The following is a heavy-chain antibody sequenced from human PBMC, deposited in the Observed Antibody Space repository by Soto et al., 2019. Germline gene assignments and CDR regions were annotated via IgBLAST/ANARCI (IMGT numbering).Heavy chain of an antibody. V-gene: IGHV1-18*01. CDR1: GYAFTSYG. CDR3: VRDRGAYTSGWFGNF. Sequence: ASVKVSCKASGYAFTSYGISWVRQAPGQGLEWMGWISAYNGNTHSAQRFQGRVTMTTDTSTSTAHMELRSLRYDDTAMYYCVRDRGAYTSGWFGNFWGPGTLVTVSS. J-gene: IGHJ4*02. D-gene: IGHD6-19*01. CDR2: ISAYNGNT.